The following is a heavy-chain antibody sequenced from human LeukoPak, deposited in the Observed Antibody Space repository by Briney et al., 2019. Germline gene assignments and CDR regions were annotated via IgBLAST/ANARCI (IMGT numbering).Heavy chain of an antibody. Sequence: ASVKVSCKASGYTFTSYDINWVRQATGQGLEWMGWMNPNSGNTNYAQKLQGRVTMTTDTSTSTAYMELRSLRSDDTAVYYCARESTLTTDYWGQGTLVTVSS. CDR3: ARESTLTTDY. D-gene: IGHD1-1*01. CDR1: GYTFTSYD. J-gene: IGHJ4*02. V-gene: IGHV1-18*01. CDR2: MNPNSGNT.